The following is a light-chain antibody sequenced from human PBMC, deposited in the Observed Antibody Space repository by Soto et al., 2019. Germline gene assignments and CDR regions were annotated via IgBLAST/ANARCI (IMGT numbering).Light chain of an antibody. CDR2: GNS. Sequence: QSVLTQPPSASGAPGQRVTISCTGSSSNIGSGYAVQWYQQLPGTAPKLLIYGNSNRPSGVPHRCSCSKSGASAALSITVRQAEDDADDDCQSYDSGLSGCVFGGGTKLTVL. CDR3: QSYDSGLSGCV. V-gene: IGLV1-40*01. CDR1: SSNIGSGYA. J-gene: IGLJ3*02.